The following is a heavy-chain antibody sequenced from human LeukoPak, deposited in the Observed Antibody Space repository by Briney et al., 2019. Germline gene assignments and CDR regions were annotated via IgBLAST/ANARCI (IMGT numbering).Heavy chain of an antibody. Sequence: SQTLSLTCTVSGGSISSGGYYWSWIRQHPGKGLEWIGYIYYSGSTYYNPSLKSRVTISVDTSKNQFSLKLSSVTAAATAVYYWARKNPGTTLVSFDYWGQGTLGNVSS. CDR3: ARKNPGTTLVSFDY. D-gene: IGHD1-1*01. J-gene: IGHJ4*02. CDR1: GGSISSGGYY. CDR2: IYYSGST. V-gene: IGHV4-31*03.